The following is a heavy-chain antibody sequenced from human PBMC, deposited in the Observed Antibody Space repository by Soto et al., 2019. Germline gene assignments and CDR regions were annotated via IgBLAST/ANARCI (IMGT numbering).Heavy chain of an antibody. CDR1: GYTFTSYA. D-gene: IGHD3-3*01. CDR2: INAGNGNT. J-gene: IGHJ5*01. V-gene: IGHV1-3*01. Sequence: VASVKVSCKASGYTFTSYAMHWVRQAPGQRLEWMGWINAGNGNTKYSQKFQGRVTITRDTSASTAYMELSSLRSEDTAVYYCARDRITIFAVVIPDSWGQGTLVTVSS. CDR3: ARDRITIFAVVIPDS.